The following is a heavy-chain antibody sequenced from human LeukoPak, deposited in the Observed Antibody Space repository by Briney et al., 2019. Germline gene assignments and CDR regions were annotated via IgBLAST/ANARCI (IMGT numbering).Heavy chain of an antibody. CDR3: ARARPYLIAARPRKDWFDP. V-gene: IGHV4-34*01. Sequence: SETLSLTCAVYGGSISANYWSWIRQPPGKGLEWIGEINHIGSTNYNPSLKSRVTISVDMSKNQFSLKLSSVTAADTAVYYCARARPYLIAARPRKDWFDPWGQGTLVTVSS. D-gene: IGHD6-6*01. J-gene: IGHJ5*02. CDR2: INHIGST. CDR1: GGSISANY.